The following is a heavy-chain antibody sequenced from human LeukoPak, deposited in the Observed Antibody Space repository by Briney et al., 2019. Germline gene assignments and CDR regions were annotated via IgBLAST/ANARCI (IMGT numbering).Heavy chain of an antibody. V-gene: IGHV3-23*01. CDR3: AKKMSIAPRPANIDL. D-gene: IGHD6-6*01. Sequence: GGSLRLSCAASGFTYSSYAMSWLRQAPGKGLEWVSDISGSGASTYHADSVKGRFTISRDNSRNTVYLQMNSLRAEDTAVYYCAKKMSIAPRPANIDLSGPEGLVTVSS. CDR2: ISGSGAST. J-gene: IGHJ2*01. CDR1: GFTYSSYA.